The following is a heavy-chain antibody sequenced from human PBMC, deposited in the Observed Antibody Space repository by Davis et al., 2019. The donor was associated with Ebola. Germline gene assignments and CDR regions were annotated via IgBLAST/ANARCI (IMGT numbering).Heavy chain of an antibody. D-gene: IGHD6-19*01. CDR3: ASLPPVAGYGPLLDY. J-gene: IGHJ4*02. CDR2: ISGSKSYI. V-gene: IGHV3-21*01. Sequence: GESLKISCAASGFTFSSYNMKWVRQAPGKGPEWISSISGSKSYIYYSDSVKGRFTISSDNAKNSLYLQMNSLRAEDTAVYYCASLPPVAGYGPLLDYWGQGTLVTVSS. CDR1: GFTFSSYN.